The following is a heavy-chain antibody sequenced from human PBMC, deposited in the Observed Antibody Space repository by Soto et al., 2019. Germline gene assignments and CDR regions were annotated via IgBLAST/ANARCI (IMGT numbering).Heavy chain of an antibody. D-gene: IGHD5-12*01. CDR2: IFYSGIT. CDR3: ASGEGRNGHDTRFDY. CDR1: GGSISSGGYY. J-gene: IGHJ4*02. Sequence: SETLSLTCTVSGGSISSGGYYWSWIRQYPGKGLEWIGYIFYSGITYYNPSLKSRLTISIDTSKNQFSLQMNGLRPEDTAVHYCASGEGRNGHDTRFDYWGQGTLVTVSS. V-gene: IGHV4-31*03.